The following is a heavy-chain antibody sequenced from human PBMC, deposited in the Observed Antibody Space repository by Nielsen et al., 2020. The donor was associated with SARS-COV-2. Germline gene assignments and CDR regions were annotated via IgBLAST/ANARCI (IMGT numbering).Heavy chain of an antibody. CDR1: GGSISSGGYY. V-gene: IGHV4-31*03. J-gene: IGHJ3*02. CDR3: ARGGIVGAAAWLDAFDI. Sequence: SETLSLTCTVSGGSISSGGYYWSWIRQHPGKGLEWIGYIYYSGSTYYNPSLKSRVTISVDTSKNQFSLKLSSVTAADTAVYYCARGGIVGAAAWLDAFDIWGQGTMVTVSS. D-gene: IGHD1-26*01. CDR2: IYYSGST.